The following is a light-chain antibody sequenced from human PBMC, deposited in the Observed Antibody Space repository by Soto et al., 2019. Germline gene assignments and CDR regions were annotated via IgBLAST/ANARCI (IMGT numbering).Light chain of an antibody. CDR2: LGS. CDR1: ESLLHSNGNTY. J-gene: IGKJ1*01. CDR3: MPGLQTPRT. Sequence: DIVMTQSPLSLPVTPGEPASISCTSSESLLHSNGNTYLDWYLQKPGQSPQLVIYLGSNRASGVPDRFSGVGSGTDFTLKISRVEAEDVGVYYCMPGLQTPRTFGQGTKVEIK. V-gene: IGKV2-28*01.